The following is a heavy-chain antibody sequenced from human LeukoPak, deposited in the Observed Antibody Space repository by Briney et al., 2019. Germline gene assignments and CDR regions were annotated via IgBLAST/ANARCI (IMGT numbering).Heavy chain of an antibody. CDR3: ARDVAPYYYGSGSYNPFDP. D-gene: IGHD3-10*01. CDR1: GYTFTNYG. Sequence: GASVKVSCKASGYTFTNYGVSWVRQALGQGLEWMGWINPNSGGTNYAQKFQGRVTMTRDTSISTAYMELSRLRSDDTAVYYCARDVAPYYYGSGSYNPFDPWGQGTLVTVSS. V-gene: IGHV1-2*02. J-gene: IGHJ5*02. CDR2: INPNSGGT.